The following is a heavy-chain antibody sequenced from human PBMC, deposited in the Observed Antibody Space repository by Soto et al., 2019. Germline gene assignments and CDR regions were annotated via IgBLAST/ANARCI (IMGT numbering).Heavy chain of an antibody. J-gene: IGHJ6*03. V-gene: IGHV3-30*18. CDR1: GFTFSSYG. CDR3: AKDPPAPVAAAGTPYYYYYYMDV. CDR2: ISYDGSNK. Sequence: GGSLRLSCAASGFTFSSYGMHWVRQAPGKGLEWVAVISYDGSNKYYADSVKGRFTISRDNSKNTLYLQMNSLRAEDTAVYYCAKDPPAPVAAAGTPYYYYYYMDVWGKGTTVTVSS. D-gene: IGHD6-13*01.